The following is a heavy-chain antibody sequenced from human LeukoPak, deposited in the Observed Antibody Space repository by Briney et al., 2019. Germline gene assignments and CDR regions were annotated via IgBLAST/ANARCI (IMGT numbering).Heavy chain of an antibody. J-gene: IGHJ4*02. D-gene: IGHD4-23*01. V-gene: IGHV3-74*01. CDR2: IASDGSST. CDR1: GFTFSSYW. CDR3: ARGRPHGNDY. Sequence: GGSLRLSCAASGFTFSSYWMNWVRQAPGKGLVWVSRIASDGSSTTYADSVKGRFSISRDNAKNALYLQMNSLRVEDTAVYYCARGRPHGNDYWGQGTLVTVSS.